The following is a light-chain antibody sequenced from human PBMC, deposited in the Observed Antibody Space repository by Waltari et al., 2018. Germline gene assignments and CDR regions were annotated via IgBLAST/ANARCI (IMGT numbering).Light chain of an antibody. J-gene: IGKJ2*01. Sequence: EIVMTQSPATLSVSPGERATLSCRASQSVGSGLAWYQQKPGQAPRLLIYLTSTRATGIPARFSGSGFGTEFTLTISSLQSEDFVVYYCQQYNSWPPCVFGQGTKLEIK. CDR1: QSVGSG. CDR2: LTS. V-gene: IGKV3-15*01. CDR3: QQYNSWPPCV.